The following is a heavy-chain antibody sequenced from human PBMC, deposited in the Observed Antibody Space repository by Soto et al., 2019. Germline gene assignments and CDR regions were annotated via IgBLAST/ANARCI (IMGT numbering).Heavy chain of an antibody. Sequence: PGGSLRLSCAASGFTFSSYGMHWVRQAPGKGLEWVAVISYDGSNKYYADSVKGRFTISRDKSKNTLYLQMNSLRAEDTAVYYCAKDGDDILTRTGYVDYSSQGTLVTVSS. D-gene: IGHD3-9*01. V-gene: IGHV3-30*18. CDR1: GFTFSSYG. J-gene: IGHJ4*02. CDR3: AKDGDDILTRTGYVDY. CDR2: ISYDGSNK.